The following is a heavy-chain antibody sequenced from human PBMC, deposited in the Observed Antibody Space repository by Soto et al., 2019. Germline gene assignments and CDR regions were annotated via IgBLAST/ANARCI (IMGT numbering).Heavy chain of an antibody. CDR2: ISSSDNTI. Sequence: GSLRLSCVASGFTFSIYEMNWVRQAPGKGLEWVSYISSSDNTIHYADSVKGRFTISRDYARNSLYLQVNSLRAEDTAVYYCARESSSSGWLEYWGQGTLVTVSS. CDR1: GFTFSIYE. J-gene: IGHJ4*02. V-gene: IGHV3-48*03. D-gene: IGHD6-19*01. CDR3: ARESSSSGWLEY.